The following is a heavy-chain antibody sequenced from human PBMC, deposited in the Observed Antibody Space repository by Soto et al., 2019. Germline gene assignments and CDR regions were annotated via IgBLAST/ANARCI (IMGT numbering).Heavy chain of an antibody. CDR3: PFAINDSSMWSHP. J-gene: IGHJ5*02. CDR1: GGTFSSYA. Sequence: QVQLVQSGAEVKKPGSSVKVSCKASGGTFSSYAISWVRQAPGQGLEWMGGIIPIFGTANYAQKFQGRVTITADESTSKPYMGLRSWRSEDGPVYSGPFAINDSSMWSHPGGKGPLATVS. V-gene: IGHV1-69*01. D-gene: IGHD3-22*01. CDR2: IIPIFGTA.